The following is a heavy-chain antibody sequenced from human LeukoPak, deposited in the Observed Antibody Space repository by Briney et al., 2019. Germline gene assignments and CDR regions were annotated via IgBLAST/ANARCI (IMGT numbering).Heavy chain of an antibody. J-gene: IGHJ4*02. D-gene: IGHD1-14*01. CDR3: AKDISPHHALDY. Sequence: PGGSLGLSCAASGFTFSSYGMHWVRQAPGKGLEWVAFIRYDGSNKYYADSVKGRFTISRDNSKNTLYLQMNSLRAEDTAVYYCAKDISPHHALDYWGQGTLVTVSS. CDR2: IRYDGSNK. V-gene: IGHV3-30*02. CDR1: GFTFSSYG.